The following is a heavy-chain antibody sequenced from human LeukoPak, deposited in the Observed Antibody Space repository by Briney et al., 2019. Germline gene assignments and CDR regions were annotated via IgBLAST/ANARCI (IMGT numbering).Heavy chain of an antibody. CDR2: IVVGSGTT. D-gene: IGHD6-19*01. CDR3: AACSVASGWCYLDY. V-gene: IGHV1-58*02. J-gene: IGHJ4*02. CDR1: GFTFTIST. Sequence: SVKVSCAASGFTFTISTMRWVRDARGQRPGFRGWIVVGSGTTNYAHKFWERATITRDMSTRTAYMELSSLTYEDTAVYYCAACSVASGWCYLDYRGQRTLVTASS.